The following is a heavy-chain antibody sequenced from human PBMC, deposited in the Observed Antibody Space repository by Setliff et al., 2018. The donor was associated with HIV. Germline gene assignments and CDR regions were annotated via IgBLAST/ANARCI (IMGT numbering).Heavy chain of an antibody. D-gene: IGHD3-22*01. J-gene: IGHJ4*02. CDR3: ARGANYYDSSGYLGGDY. CDR2: ISGYSGHT. V-gene: IGHV1-18*01. Sequence: GASVKVSCKASGYTFSDYDVAWVRQAPGQGLEWMGWISGYSGHTSYAQKIQGRVTMTTDTSTSTAYMELRSLRSDDTAVYFCARGANYYDSSGYLGGDYWGQGTLVTVS. CDR1: GYTFSDYD.